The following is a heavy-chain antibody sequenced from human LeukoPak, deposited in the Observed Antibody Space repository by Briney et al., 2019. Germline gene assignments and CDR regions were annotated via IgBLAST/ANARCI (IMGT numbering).Heavy chain of an antibody. CDR3: ARGIPGYFGTSGYYYEY. CDR2: IYHNGNT. D-gene: IGHD3-22*01. V-gene: IGHV4-4*02. Sequence: SGTLSLTCSISGGSVSDYNWWGWIRQPPGKVLEWIGEIYHNGNTGYNPSLKSRVTISVDNSRNQFSLGLSSVSAADTAVYYCARGIPGYFGTSGYYYEYWGQGTLVTVSS. J-gene: IGHJ4*02. CDR1: GGSVSDYNW.